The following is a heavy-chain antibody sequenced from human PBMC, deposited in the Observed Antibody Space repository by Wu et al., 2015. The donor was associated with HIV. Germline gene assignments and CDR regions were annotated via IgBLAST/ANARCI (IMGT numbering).Heavy chain of an antibody. D-gene: IGHD5-24*01. Sequence: QVQLVQSGAEVTKPGASVRVSCQTSGYTFTAHYIHWVRQAPGQGLEWMGGIIPIHATANYAQNFQGRVTITTDESTTTAYMELSSLRSEDTAVYYCARSKFDRVDMGTITAYYYSMDVWGKGPRSSSPQ. CDR3: ARSKFDRVDMGTITAYYYSMDV. J-gene: IGHJ6*01. CDR1: GYTFTAHY. V-gene: IGHV1-69*16. CDR2: IIPIHATA.